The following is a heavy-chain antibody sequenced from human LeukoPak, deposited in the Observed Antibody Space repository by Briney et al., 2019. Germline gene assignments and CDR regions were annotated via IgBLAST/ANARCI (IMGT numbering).Heavy chain of an antibody. CDR3: ARLYYYYYYMDV. CDR1: GGSISSSSYY. V-gene: IGHV4-39*01. Sequence: SETLSLTCTVSGGSISSSSYYWGWIRQPPGKGREWIVTIYYSGSTYYSPSLKSRVTISVDTSQNQFSLTVNSVTAADTAVYYCARLYYYYYYMDVWGKGTTVTVSS. CDR2: IYYSGST. J-gene: IGHJ6*03.